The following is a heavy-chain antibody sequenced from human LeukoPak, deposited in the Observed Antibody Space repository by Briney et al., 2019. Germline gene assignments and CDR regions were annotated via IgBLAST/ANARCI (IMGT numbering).Heavy chain of an antibody. CDR1: GGSISSGSYY. V-gene: IGHV4-61*02. CDR2: IYTSGST. D-gene: IGHD3-9*01. J-gene: IGHJ4*02. Sequence: SQTLSLTCTVSGGSISSGSYYWSWIRQPAGKGLEWIGRIYTSGSTNHNPSLKSRVTISVDTSKNQFSLKLSSVTAADTAVYYCAREDAIPILTGYNRWGQGTLVTVSS. CDR3: AREDAIPILTGYNR.